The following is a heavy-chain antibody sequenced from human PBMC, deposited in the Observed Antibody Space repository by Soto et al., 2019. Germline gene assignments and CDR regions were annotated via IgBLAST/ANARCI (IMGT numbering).Heavy chain of an antibody. CDR1: GFTFSSYW. CDR3: ARGIGVDV. V-gene: IGHV3-7*03. Sequence: VRLSCAASGFTFSSYWMSWVRQAPGKGLEWVANIKQDGSGRYSVDSVKGRFTISRDNAKDSLYLQMNSLRAEDTAVYYCARGIGVDVWGQGTTVTVSS. CDR2: IKQDGSGR. D-gene: IGHD3-10*01. J-gene: IGHJ6*02.